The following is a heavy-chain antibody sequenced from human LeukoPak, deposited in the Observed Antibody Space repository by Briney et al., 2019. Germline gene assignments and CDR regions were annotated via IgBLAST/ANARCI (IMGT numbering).Heavy chain of an antibody. D-gene: IGHD2-2*01. Sequence: GGSLGLSCAASGFTFSSHALSWVRQAPGKGLEWVSSLSGSGYNTYYADSVKGRFTISRDNSKNTVYLQMNSLRAEDTAVYYCAKDPYGTSYFDYWGQGTLVTVSS. J-gene: IGHJ4*02. CDR3: AKDPYGTSYFDY. CDR1: GFTFSSHA. V-gene: IGHV3-23*01. CDR2: LSGSGYNT.